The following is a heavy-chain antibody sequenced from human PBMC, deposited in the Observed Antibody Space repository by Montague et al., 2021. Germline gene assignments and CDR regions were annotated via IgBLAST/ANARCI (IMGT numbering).Heavy chain of an antibody. J-gene: IGHJ4*01. Sequence: SETLSLTCSASGGSVNGYDWSWTRQPPGKGLEWIGYMRSSGSPNYNPSFKSRLAISIDRSRNQFSLELSFVTAADTAIYFCGRDYWGSIDYWGHGILVTVSS. CDR3: GRDYWGSIDY. V-gene: IGHV4-59*02. CDR1: GGSVNGYD. CDR2: MRSSGSP. D-gene: IGHD7-27*01.